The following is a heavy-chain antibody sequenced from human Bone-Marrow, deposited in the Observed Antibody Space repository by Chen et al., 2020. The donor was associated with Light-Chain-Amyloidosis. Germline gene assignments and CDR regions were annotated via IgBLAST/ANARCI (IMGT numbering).Heavy chain of an antibody. CDR2: IYYSGST. V-gene: IGHV4-59*01. J-gene: IGHJ4*02. CDR1: GGSISSYY. Sequence: QVQLQESGPGLVKPSETLSLTCTVSGGSISSYYWSWIRQPPGKGLEWIGYIYYSGSTNYNPSLKSRVTISVDTSKNQFSLKLSSVTAADTAVYYCARDNSQNFDYWGQGTLVTVSS. CDR3: ARDNSQNFDY. D-gene: IGHD5-18*01.